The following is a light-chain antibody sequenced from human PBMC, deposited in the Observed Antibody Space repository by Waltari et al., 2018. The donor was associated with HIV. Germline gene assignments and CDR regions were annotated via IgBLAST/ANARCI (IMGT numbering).Light chain of an antibody. J-gene: IGLJ3*02. CDR2: EDI. Sequence: SYELTQPPSVSVSPGQTARITCPGDTLPKNYAHWYQQKSGQAPVLVIYEDIKRPSGIPERFSGSSSGTMAILTISGAQVEDEADYYCYSTESNGNHRVFGGGTKLTVL. CDR1: TLPKNY. V-gene: IGLV3-10*01. CDR3: YSTESNGNHRV.